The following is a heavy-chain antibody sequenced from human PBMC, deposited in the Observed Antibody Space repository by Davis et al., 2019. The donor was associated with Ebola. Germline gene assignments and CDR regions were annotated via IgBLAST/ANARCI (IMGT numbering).Heavy chain of an antibody. CDR2: IHHSGTT. D-gene: IGHD3-10*01. CDR3: ARLGSYGQYHYFDS. V-gene: IGHV4-59*08. CDR1: GDSISSYY. Sequence: SETLSLTCTVSGDSISSYYWSWIRQTPGKELEWIGYIHHSGTTNYSPPLKSRVTISVDTSNNQFSLILSSVTAADTAVYYRARLGSYGQYHYFDSWGQGTLVTVSS. J-gene: IGHJ4*02.